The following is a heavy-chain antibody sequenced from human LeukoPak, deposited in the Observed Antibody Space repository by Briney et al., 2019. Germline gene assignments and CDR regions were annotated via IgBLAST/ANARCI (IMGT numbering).Heavy chain of an antibody. CDR3: ARDGSGGATNYYYGMDV. V-gene: IGHV3-74*01. J-gene: IGHJ6*02. D-gene: IGHD1-26*01. Sequence: QSGGSLRLSCAASGFTFSSYWMHWVRQAPGKGLVWVSRINSDGSSTSYADSVKGRFTISRDNAKNTLYLQMNSLRAEDTAVYYCARDGSGGATNYYYGMDVWGQGTTVTVSS. CDR2: INSDGSST. CDR1: GFTFSSYW.